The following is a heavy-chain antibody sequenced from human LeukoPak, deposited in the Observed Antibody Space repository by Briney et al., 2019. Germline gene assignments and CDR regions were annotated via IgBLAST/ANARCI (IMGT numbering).Heavy chain of an antibody. CDR2: IYYSGST. D-gene: IGHD6-13*01. CDR3: ARDLSWYYFDY. V-gene: IGHV4-39*07. Sequence: PSETLSLTCTVSGGSISSSSYYWGWIRQPPGKGLEWIGSIYYSGSTYYNPSLKSRVTISVDTSKNQFSLKLSSVTAADTAVYYCARDLSWYYFDYWGQGTLVTVSS. CDR1: GGSISSSSYY. J-gene: IGHJ4*02.